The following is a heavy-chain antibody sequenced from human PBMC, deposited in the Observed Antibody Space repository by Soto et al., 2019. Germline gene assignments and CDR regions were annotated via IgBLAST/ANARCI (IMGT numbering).Heavy chain of an antibody. CDR3: ERVGAVTSYWYFDL. V-gene: IGHV3-11*01. Sequence: QVQLVESGGGLVKPGGSLRLSCGISGFTFNDYYMTWIRQAPGKGLEWVSSISSSGSTIYFADSVKGRFTISRDKAKNSLYLQMTSLRAEDTAVYYCERVGAVTSYWYFDLWGRGTLVTVSS. CDR1: GFTFNDYY. CDR2: ISSSGSTI. D-gene: IGHD2-21*02. J-gene: IGHJ2*01.